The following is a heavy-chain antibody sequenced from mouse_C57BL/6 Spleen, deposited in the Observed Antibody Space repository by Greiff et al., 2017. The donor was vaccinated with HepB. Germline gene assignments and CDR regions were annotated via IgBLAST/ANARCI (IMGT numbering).Heavy chain of an antibody. CDR2: IDPSDSET. D-gene: IGHD4-1*01. V-gene: IGHV1-52*01. CDR1: GYTFTSYW. CDR3: ARKGLGHYWYFDV. Sequence: VQLQQPGAELVRPGSSVKLSCKASGYTFTSYWMHWVKQRPIQGLEWIGNIDPSDSETHYNQKFKDKATLTVDKSSSTAYMQLSSLTSEDSAVYYCARKGLGHYWYFDVWGTGTTVTVSS. J-gene: IGHJ1*03.